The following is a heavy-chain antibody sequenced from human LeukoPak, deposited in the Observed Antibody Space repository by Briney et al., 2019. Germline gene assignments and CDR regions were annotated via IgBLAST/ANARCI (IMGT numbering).Heavy chain of an antibody. Sequence: ASVKVSCKASGYTLTSYGISWVRQAPGQGLEWMGWISAYNGNTNYAQKLQGRVTMTTDTSTSTAYMELRSLRSDDTAVYYCAREEYSSGWYLPPNYDGMDVWGQGTTVTVSS. J-gene: IGHJ6*02. CDR3: AREEYSSGWYLPPNYDGMDV. CDR1: GYTLTSYG. CDR2: ISAYNGNT. D-gene: IGHD6-19*01. V-gene: IGHV1-18*01.